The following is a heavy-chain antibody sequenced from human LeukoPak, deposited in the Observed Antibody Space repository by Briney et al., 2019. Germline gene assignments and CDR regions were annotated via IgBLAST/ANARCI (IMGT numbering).Heavy chain of an antibody. J-gene: IGHJ4*02. D-gene: IGHD6-13*01. CDR1: GGSFSGYY. CDR3: ARERRAYSSSQTSYYFDY. Sequence: PSETLSLTCAVYGGSFSGYYWSWIRQPPGKGLEWIGYIYYSGSTNYNPSLKSRVTISVDTSKNQFSLKLSSVTAADTAVYYCARERRAYSSSQTSYYFDYWGQGTLVTVSS. CDR2: IYYSGST. V-gene: IGHV4-59*01.